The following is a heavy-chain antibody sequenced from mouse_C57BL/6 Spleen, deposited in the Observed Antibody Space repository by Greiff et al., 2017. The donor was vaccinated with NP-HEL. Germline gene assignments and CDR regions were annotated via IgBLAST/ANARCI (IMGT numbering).Heavy chain of an antibody. CDR2: INPNNGGT. Sequence: EVQLQQSGPELVKPGASVKISCKASGYTFTDYYMNWVKQSHGKSLEWIGDINPNNGGTSYNQKFKGKATLTVDKSYSTAYMELRSLTSEDSAVYYCARSRVYYGSSYGYFDVWGTGTTVTVSS. J-gene: IGHJ1*03. CDR3: ARSRVYYGSSYGYFDV. CDR1: GYTFTDYY. D-gene: IGHD1-1*01. V-gene: IGHV1-26*01.